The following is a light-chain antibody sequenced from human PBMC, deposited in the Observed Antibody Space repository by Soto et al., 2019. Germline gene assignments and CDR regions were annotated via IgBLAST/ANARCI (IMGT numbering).Light chain of an antibody. Sequence: EIVLTHSPGTLSLSPGERATLSCRASQSVSSSYLAWYQQKPGQAPRLLIYGASSRATGIPDRFSGSGSGTDFTLTISRLEPEDFAVYYCQQYGSSHTWTFGQGTKVDIK. J-gene: IGKJ1*01. CDR2: GAS. V-gene: IGKV3-20*01. CDR3: QQYGSSHTWT. CDR1: QSVSSSY.